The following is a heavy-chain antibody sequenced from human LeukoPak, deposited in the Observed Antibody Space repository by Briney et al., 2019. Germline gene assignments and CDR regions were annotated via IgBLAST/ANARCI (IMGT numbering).Heavy chain of an antibody. CDR3: TASGDLFAW. J-gene: IGHJ4*02. CDR1: GFTFADFG. D-gene: IGHD3-9*01. CDR2: IRTKADGGTT. V-gene: IGHV3-49*04. Sequence: GGFLRLSCTTSGFTFADFGMSWVRQAPGKGLEWVGIIRTKADGGTTEYAASVKGRFIISRDDSKSIAYLQMNSLKTEDTAVYYCTASGDLFAWWGQGTLVTVSS.